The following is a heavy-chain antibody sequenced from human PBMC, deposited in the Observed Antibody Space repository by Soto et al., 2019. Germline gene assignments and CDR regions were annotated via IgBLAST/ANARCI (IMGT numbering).Heavy chain of an antibody. CDR1: GGSFSGYY. Sequence: SETLSLTCAVYGGSFSGYYWSWIRQPPGKGLEWIGEINRSGSTNYNPSLKSRVTISVDTSKNQFSLKLSSVTAADTAVYYCERDVGFGEWSDYMDVWGKGTTVTVSS. J-gene: IGHJ6*03. CDR3: ERDVGFGEWSDYMDV. V-gene: IGHV4-34*01. D-gene: IGHD3-10*01. CDR2: INRSGST.